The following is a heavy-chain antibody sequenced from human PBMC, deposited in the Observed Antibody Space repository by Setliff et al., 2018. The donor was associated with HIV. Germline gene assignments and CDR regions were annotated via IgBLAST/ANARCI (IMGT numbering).Heavy chain of an antibody. CDR3: ARKHFFNVFDY. J-gene: IGHJ4*02. CDR2: VYYSGTT. CDR1: GGSTSNYC. Sequence: PETLSLTCTVYGGSTSNYCWSWIRQPPGKGLEWIWYVYYSGTTNYNPSLKSRVTISVETSKNQFSLSLNSVTAADTAVYYCARKHFFNVFDYWGQGTLVTVSS. V-gene: IGHV4-59*03. D-gene: IGHD3-3*01.